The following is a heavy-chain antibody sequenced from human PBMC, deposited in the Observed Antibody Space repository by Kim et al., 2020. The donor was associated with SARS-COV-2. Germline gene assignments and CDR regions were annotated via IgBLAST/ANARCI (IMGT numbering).Heavy chain of an antibody. Sequence: RFTISRDNSKNTLYLQMSSLRAEDTAVYYCVKDPPDDFWSGYFPYYGMDVWGQGTTVTVSS. CDR3: VKDPPDDFWSGYFPYYGMDV. D-gene: IGHD3-3*01. J-gene: IGHJ6*02. V-gene: IGHV3-64D*06.